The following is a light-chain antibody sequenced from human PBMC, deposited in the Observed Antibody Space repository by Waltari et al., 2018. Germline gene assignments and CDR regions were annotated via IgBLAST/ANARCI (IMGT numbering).Light chain of an antibody. CDR2: GAS. Sequence: SCRASQSVSSILAWYQQKPGQAPRLLIYGASSRATDIPDRFSGSGSGTDFTLTISSLEPEDFAIYYCQQYNDWPQTFGQWTKVEIK. J-gene: IGKJ1*01. CDR3: QQYNDWPQT. V-gene: IGKV3-15*01. CDR1: QSVSSI.